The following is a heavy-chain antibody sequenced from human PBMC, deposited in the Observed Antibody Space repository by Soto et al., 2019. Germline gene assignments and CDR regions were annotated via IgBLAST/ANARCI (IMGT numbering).Heavy chain of an antibody. Sequence: SETLSLTCTVSGGSISSSSYYWGWIRQPPGKGLEWIGSIYYSGSTYYNPSLKSRVTISVDTSKNQFSLKLSSVTAADTAVYYCARRPITIAAAGNYWGQGTLVTVSS. V-gene: IGHV4-39*01. CDR2: IYYSGST. J-gene: IGHJ4*02. D-gene: IGHD6-13*01. CDR1: GGSISSSSYY. CDR3: ARRPITIAAAGNY.